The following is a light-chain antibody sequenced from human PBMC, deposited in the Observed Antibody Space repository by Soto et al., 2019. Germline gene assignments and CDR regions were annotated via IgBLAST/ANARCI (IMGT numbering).Light chain of an antibody. Sequence: QSVLTQPPSASGAPGQSVTISCSGSSSNIGGNPVNWYQHLPDMAPKLLIFNNDRRPSGVPDRFSASKFATSVSLAISGLQSDDAADYYCAAWDDSLKGVVFGGGTKVTVL. J-gene: IGLJ2*01. V-gene: IGLV1-44*01. CDR2: NND. CDR1: SSNIGGNP. CDR3: AAWDDSLKGVV.